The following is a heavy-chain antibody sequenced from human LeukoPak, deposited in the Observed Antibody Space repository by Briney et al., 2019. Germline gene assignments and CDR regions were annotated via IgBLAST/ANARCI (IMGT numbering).Heavy chain of an antibody. J-gene: IGHJ3*02. V-gene: IGHV4-59*12. CDR3: TKSDGYGLIRI. D-gene: IGHD3-10*01. CDR1: GGSISSYY. CDR2: IYDSGST. Sequence: SETLSLTCTVSGGSISSYYWSWIRQPLGKGLEWIGYIYDSGSTNYNPSLKSRVTISLDTSKNQFSLKVISVTAADTAAYYCTKSDGYGLIRICGRGTMVTVSS.